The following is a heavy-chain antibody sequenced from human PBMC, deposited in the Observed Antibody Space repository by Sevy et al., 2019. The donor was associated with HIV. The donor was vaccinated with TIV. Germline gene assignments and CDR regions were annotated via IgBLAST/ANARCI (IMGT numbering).Heavy chain of an antibody. J-gene: IGHJ4*02. CDR1: GFTFSRYA. V-gene: IGHV3-23*01. CDR3: ARKYDSSGYFDY. CDR2: ISGSGGSGDKT. D-gene: IGHD3-22*01. Sequence: GGSLRLSCAASGFTFSRYAMNWVRQAPGKGLEWVSGISGSGGSGDKTNYADSVKGRFTISRDDSKNSLYLQLNSQRAEDKAIYYCARKYDSSGYFDYWGQGTLVTVSS.